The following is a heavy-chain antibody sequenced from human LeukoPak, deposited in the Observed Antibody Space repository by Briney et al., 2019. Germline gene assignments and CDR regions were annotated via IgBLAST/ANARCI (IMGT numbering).Heavy chain of an antibody. Sequence: PSVNASCQPSGYIFTNHHIHWVRPAAGHGIEWMGIYNPNAGRTNYPQTFQGRVTMTRDTSTSAVYMELRCLRTEDSAVYFCARDRELTVTTVGNVGEFDYWGQGTLVTVSS. V-gene: IGHV1-46*01. J-gene: IGHJ4*02. CDR2: YNPNAGRT. D-gene: IGHD4-17*01. CDR3: ARDRELTVTTVGNVGEFDY. CDR1: GYIFTNHH.